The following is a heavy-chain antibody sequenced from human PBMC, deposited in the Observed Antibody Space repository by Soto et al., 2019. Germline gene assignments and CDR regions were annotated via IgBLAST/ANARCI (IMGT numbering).Heavy chain of an antibody. J-gene: IGHJ4*02. D-gene: IGHD1-1*01. Sequence: PXESLRLSCAASGFTFSDYYMSWVRQAPGRGLEWISYSSNSGTFARYATSVKGRFSISRDNANNSLYLEMNSLRVEDTAVYYCARSGDNFNVLDYWGQGTPVTVSS. CDR3: ARSGDNFNVLDY. V-gene: IGHV3-11*06. CDR2: SSNSGTFA. CDR1: GFTFSDYY.